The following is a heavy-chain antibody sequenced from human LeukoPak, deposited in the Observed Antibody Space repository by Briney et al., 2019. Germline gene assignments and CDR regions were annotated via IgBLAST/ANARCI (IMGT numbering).Heavy chain of an antibody. Sequence: GGSLRLSCAASGFTFSNYAMSWVRQAPGKGLEWVSAITGIGGNTYYADSVKGRHTNSRSKAKNTLYLQKNSLRNEETAVYYVEKWGDFDVLTGYYVPDFWGQGTLVTVSS. CDR2: ITGIGGNT. CDR1: GFTFSNYA. CDR3: EKWGDFDVLTGYYVPDF. V-gene: IGHV3-23*01. D-gene: IGHD3-9*01. J-gene: IGHJ4*02.